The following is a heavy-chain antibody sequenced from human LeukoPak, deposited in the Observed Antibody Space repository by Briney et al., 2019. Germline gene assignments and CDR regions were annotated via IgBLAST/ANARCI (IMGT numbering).Heavy chain of an antibody. Sequence: GGSLRLSCAASGFTFSNYAMNWVLQAPGKGLEWVSAISGSGGNTYYADSVKGHFTISRDNSKNTLYLQMNSLRAEDTAVYYCAREEGYCSSTSCSAYNWFDPWGQGTLVTVSS. CDR2: ISGSGGNT. CDR1: GFTFSNYA. V-gene: IGHV3-23*01. CDR3: AREEGYCSSTSCSAYNWFDP. J-gene: IGHJ5*02. D-gene: IGHD2-2*01.